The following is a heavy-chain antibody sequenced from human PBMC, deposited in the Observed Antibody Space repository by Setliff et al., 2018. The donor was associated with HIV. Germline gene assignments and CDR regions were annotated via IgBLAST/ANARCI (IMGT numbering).Heavy chain of an antibody. CDR2: SNVANGNA. D-gene: IGHD6-19*01. CDR1: GYAFTRNI. J-gene: IGHJ5*02. Sequence: ASVKVSCKASGYAFTRNIIHWVRQAPGQRLEWMGWSNVANGNAKYSLKFQDKVTLIRDTSATTVYMQLSRLRPEDTAIYYCARDVGSVWHNFVDPWGQGTLVTVS. CDR3: ARDVGSVWHNFVDP. V-gene: IGHV1-3*01.